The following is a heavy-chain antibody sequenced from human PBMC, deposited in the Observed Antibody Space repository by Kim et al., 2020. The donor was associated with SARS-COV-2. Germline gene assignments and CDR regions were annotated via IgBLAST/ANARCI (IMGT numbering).Heavy chain of an antibody. CDR2: ISWDSGSI. V-gene: IGHV3-9*01. CDR3: AKLRPEYSSGWWGDFDY. J-gene: IGHJ4*02. CDR1: GFTLANYA. Sequence: GGSLRLSCAASGFTLANYAMHWVRQAPGKGLEWVSGISWDSGSIGYADSVKGRFTISRDNAKNSLYLQMNSLRAEDTALYYCAKLRPEYSSGWWGDFDYWGQGTLVTVSS. D-gene: IGHD6-19*01.